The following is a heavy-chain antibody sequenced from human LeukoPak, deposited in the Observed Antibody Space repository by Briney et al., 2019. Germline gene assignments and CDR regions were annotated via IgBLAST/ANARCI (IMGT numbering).Heavy chain of an antibody. CDR2: THPSGNS. V-gene: IGHV4-4*09. CDR3: ARKAPKKGWFDP. J-gene: IGHJ5*02. CDR1: GGSNNSYY. Sequence: SETLSLACTVSGGSNNSYYWSWIRQPPGKGLEWIGYTHPSGNSNYSPSLKSRVTISIDTSRNQFSLKLSSVTAADTAVYYCARKAPKKGWFDPWGQGTLVTVSS.